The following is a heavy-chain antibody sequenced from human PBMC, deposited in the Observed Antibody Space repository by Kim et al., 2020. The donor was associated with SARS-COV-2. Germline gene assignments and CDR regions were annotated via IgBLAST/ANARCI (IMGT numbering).Heavy chain of an antibody. CDR2: ISWDGGST. J-gene: IGHJ6*02. CDR3: AKGRPGGGYCSSTSCCVAYYYGMEV. Sequence: GGSLRLSCAASGFTFDDYAMHWVRQAPGKGLEWVSLISWDGGSTYYADSVKGRFTISRDNSKNSLYLQMNSLRAEDTALYYCAKGRPGGGYCSSTSCCVAYYYGMEVWGQGATVTVSS. CDR1: GFTFDDYA. V-gene: IGHV3-43D*03. D-gene: IGHD2-2*01.